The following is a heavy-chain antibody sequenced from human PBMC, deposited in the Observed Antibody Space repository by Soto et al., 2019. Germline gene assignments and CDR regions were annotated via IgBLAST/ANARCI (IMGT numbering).Heavy chain of an antibody. D-gene: IGHD1-26*01. CDR1: GFTFSSYA. CDR2: ISYDGSNK. J-gene: IGHJ5*02. Sequence: QVQLVESGGGVVQPGRSLRLSCAASGFTFSSYAMHWVRQAPGKGLEWVAVISYDGSNKYYADPVKGRFTISRDNSKNTLYLQMNSLRAEDTAVYYCARALKEWEQHGFGFDPWGQGTLVTVSS. CDR3: ARALKEWEQHGFGFDP. V-gene: IGHV3-30-3*01.